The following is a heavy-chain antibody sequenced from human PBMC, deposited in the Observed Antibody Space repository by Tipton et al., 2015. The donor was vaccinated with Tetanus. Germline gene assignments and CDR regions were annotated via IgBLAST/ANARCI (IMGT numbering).Heavy chain of an antibody. CDR3: ARDRDIVATYRQHYYYYYGMDV. CDR2: ISYDGSNK. Sequence: RSLRLSCAASGFTFSSYAMHWVRQAPGKGLEWVAVISYDGSNKYYADSVKGRFTISRDNSKNTLYLQMNSLRAEDTAVYYCARDRDIVATYRQHYYYYYGMDVWGQGTTVTVSS. V-gene: IGHV3-30-3*01. D-gene: IGHD5-12*01. J-gene: IGHJ6*02. CDR1: GFTFSSYA.